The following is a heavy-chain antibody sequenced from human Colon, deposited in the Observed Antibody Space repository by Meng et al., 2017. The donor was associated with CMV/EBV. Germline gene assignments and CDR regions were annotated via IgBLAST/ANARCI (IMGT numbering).Heavy chain of an antibody. CDR3: ATVVRFPVGGHFYYHGMDV. CDR1: GFSFSSYE. V-gene: IGHV3-48*03. J-gene: IGHJ6*02. CDR2: ISSSGSTI. D-gene: IGHD3-3*01. Sequence: GESLKISCPASGFSFSSYEMNWVRQAPGKGLEWVSYISSSGSTIHYADSVKGRFTISRDNVKNSLYLHMNSLRAEDTAAYYCATVVRFPVGGHFYYHGMDVWGQGTTVTVSS.